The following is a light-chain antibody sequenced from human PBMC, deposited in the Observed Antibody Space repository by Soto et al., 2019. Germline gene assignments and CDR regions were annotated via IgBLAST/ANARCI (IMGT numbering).Light chain of an antibody. CDR1: SGHSSYA. CDR3: QTWGTGIRGVV. V-gene: IGLV4-69*01. Sequence: QPVLTQSPSASASLGASVKLTCTLSSGHSSYAIAWHQQQPEKGPRYLMKLNSDGSHSKGDGIPDRFSGSSSGAERYLTISSLQSEDEADYYCQTWGTGIRGVVFGGGTKLTVL. J-gene: IGLJ2*01. CDR2: LNSDGSH.